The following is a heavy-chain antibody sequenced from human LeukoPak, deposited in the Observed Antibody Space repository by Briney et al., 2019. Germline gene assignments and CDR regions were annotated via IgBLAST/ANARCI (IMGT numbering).Heavy chain of an antibody. D-gene: IGHD5-12*01. CDR3: ARGGGYSGYDSLDY. CDR1: GYTFSSYG. V-gene: IGHV1-18*01. Sequence: ASVKVSCKGSGYTFSSYGISWVRQAPGQGLEWMGWISAYNGNTNYAQKLQGRVTMTTDTSTSTAYMELRSLRSDDTAVYYRARGGGYSGYDSLDYWGQGTLVTVSS. CDR2: ISAYNGNT. J-gene: IGHJ4*02.